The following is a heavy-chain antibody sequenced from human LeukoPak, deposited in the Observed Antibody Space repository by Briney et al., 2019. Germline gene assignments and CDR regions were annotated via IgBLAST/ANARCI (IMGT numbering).Heavy chain of an antibody. D-gene: IGHD1-1*01. CDR3: ARGHNWNDRGAFDI. V-gene: IGHV3-53*01. CDR2: IYSGGST. Sequence: GGSLRLSCAASGFTVSSNYMSWVRQAPGEGLEWVSSIYSGGSTYYADSVKGRFTISRDSSKNTLYLQMSSLRAEDTAVYYCARGHNWNDRGAFDIWGQGTMVTVSS. CDR1: GFTVSSNY. J-gene: IGHJ3*02.